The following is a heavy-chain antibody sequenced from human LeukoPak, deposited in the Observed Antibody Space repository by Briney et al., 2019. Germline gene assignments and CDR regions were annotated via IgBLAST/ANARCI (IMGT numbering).Heavy chain of an antibody. CDR1: GFTFSSYW. D-gene: IGHD6-19*01. CDR3: ASVGIAVAGTDY. V-gene: IGHV3-7*01. CDR2: IKQDGSEK. J-gene: IGHJ4*02. Sequence: PGGALRLSCAPSGFTFSSYWMSWVRQAPGKGLEWVANIKQDGSEKYYVDSVKGRFTISRDNAKNSLYLQMNSLRAEDTAVYYCASVGIAVAGTDYWGEGTLVTVSS.